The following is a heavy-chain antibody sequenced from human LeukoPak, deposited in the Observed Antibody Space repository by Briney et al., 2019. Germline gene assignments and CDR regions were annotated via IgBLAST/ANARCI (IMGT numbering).Heavy chain of an antibody. Sequence: SQTLSLTCAISGDSVSSNSAAWNWIRQSPSRGLEWLGRTYYRSKWYNDYAVSVKSRITINPDASKNQFSLQLNSVTPEDTAVYYCAREYCSGWYAGTNWFDPWGQGTLVTVSS. CDR3: AREYCSGWYAGTNWFDP. D-gene: IGHD6-19*01. CDR2: TYYRSKWYN. J-gene: IGHJ5*02. V-gene: IGHV6-1*01. CDR1: GDSVSSNSAA.